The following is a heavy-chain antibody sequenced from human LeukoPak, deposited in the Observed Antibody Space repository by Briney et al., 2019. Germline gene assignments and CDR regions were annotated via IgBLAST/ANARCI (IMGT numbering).Heavy chain of an antibody. D-gene: IGHD2-15*01. Sequence: GGSLRLSCAASGFTFSSYSMNWVRQAPGKGLEWVSSISSSSSYIYYADSVKGRFTISRDNAKNSLYLQMNSLRAEDTAVYYCAGGYCSGGSCYSSPAGDYGMDVWGQGTTVTVSS. CDR1: GFTFSSYS. CDR2: ISSSSSYI. CDR3: AGGYCSGGSCYSSPAGDYGMDV. V-gene: IGHV3-21*01. J-gene: IGHJ6*02.